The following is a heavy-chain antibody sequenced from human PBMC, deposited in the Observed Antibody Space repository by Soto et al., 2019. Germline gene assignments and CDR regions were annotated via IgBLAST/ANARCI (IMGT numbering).Heavy chain of an antibody. D-gene: IGHD6-19*01. CDR2: ISYDGNNK. V-gene: IGHV3-30-3*01. CDR1: GFTFSSYA. Sequence: QVQLVESGGGVVQPGRSLRLSCAASGFTFSSYAMHWVRQAPGKGLEWVAVISYDGNNKYYAHSVKGRFTFSRDNSKKKLYLQMNRLRVDDTAVYYCARPRDIAVAEKMGFFDYWGQGTLVTVSS. J-gene: IGHJ4*02. CDR3: ARPRDIAVAEKMGFFDY.